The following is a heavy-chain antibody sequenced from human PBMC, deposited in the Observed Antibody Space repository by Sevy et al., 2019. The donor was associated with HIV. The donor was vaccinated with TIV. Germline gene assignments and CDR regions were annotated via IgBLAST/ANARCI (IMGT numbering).Heavy chain of an antibody. CDR1: GGSFSGYY. Sequence: SQTLSLTCAVYGGSFSGYYWSWIRQPPGKGLEWIGEINHSGSTNYNPSLKSRVTISVDTSKNQFSLKLSSVTAADTAVYYCARSTTRKHMVRRIPNYYYYYGMDVWGQGTTVTVSS. V-gene: IGHV4-34*01. CDR3: ARSTTRKHMVRRIPNYYYYYGMDV. CDR2: INHSGST. J-gene: IGHJ6*02. D-gene: IGHD3-10*01.